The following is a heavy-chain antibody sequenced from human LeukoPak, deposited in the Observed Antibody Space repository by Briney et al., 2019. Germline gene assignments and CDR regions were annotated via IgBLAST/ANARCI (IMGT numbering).Heavy chain of an antibody. CDR3: ATHRRSGSGGSENAFEI. CDR1: GDSTSSSTYY. V-gene: IGHV4-39*01. CDR2: IYDSGTT. J-gene: IGHJ3*02. D-gene: IGHD5-12*01. Sequence: PSETLSLTCTVSGDSTSSSTYYWDWIRQAPGKGLECIGNIYDSGTTHYNPSLKSRVTISGDTSKNQFSLKLNSVTAADTAIYYCATHRRSGSGGSENAFEIWGQGTMVTVSS.